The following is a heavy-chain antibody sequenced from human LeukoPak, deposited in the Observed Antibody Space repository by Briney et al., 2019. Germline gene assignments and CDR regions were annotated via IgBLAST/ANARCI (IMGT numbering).Heavy chain of an antibody. CDR1: GVTFDDYT. CDR2: ISWDGGST. D-gene: IGHD6-13*01. CDR3: AKDRNRYSSSWPLIDY. V-gene: IGHV3-43*01. J-gene: IGHJ4*02. Sequence: GGSLRLSCAAAGVTFDDYTMHLVRHAPGKGLEWVSLISWDGGSTYYADSVKGRFTISRDNSKNSLYLQMNSLRTEDTALYYCAKDRNRYSSSWPLIDYWGQGTLVTVSS.